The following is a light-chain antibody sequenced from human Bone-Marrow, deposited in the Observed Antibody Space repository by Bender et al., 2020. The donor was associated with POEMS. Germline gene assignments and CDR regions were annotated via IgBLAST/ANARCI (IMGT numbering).Light chain of an antibody. CDR1: ELPRQF. J-gene: IGLJ3*02. CDR3: QSAAISSSPWV. CDR2: KDV. Sequence: SSDLTQPPSVSVSPRQTARITCSGDELPRQFTYWFQQKPGQAPVLVMYKDVERPSGIPERFAGSSSGTTVTLTISAVQAEDEADYYCQSAAISSSPWVFGGGTKLTVL. V-gene: IGLV3-25*03.